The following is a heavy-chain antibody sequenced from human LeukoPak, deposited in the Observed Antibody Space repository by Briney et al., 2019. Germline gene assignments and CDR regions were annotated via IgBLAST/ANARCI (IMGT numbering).Heavy chain of an antibody. CDR2: SSIYI. V-gene: IGHV3-21*01. Sequence: SSIYIYYSHSVNGRFPISRDNTKYSLNLQMHSLRAEDTAVYYCSRGRYYDSSGYPFDAFDIWGQGTMVIVSS. CDR3: SRGRYYDSSGYPFDAFDI. J-gene: IGHJ3*02. D-gene: IGHD3-22*01.